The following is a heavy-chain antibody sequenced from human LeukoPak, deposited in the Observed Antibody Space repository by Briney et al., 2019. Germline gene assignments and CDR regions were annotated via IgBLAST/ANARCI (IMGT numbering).Heavy chain of an antibody. CDR3: AKEVYNSGLDF. CDR1: GFTVSNNS. V-gene: IGHV3-53*01. Sequence: PGGSLRLSCVASGFTVSNNSMSWVRQAPGKGLEWVLVTYAGGDTHYADSVKGRFTISRDNSKNTLYLQMNSLGAEDTAVYYCAKEVYNSGLDFWGQGTLVTVSS. J-gene: IGHJ4*02. D-gene: IGHD6-19*01. CDR2: TYAGGDT.